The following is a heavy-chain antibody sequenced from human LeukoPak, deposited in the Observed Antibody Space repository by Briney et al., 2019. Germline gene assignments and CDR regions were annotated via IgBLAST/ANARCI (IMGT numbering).Heavy chain of an antibody. CDR1: GFTFSSYA. D-gene: IGHD3-10*01. CDR3: ARMTLYGSGTVD. CDR2: ISSNGGST. J-gene: IGHJ4*02. Sequence: GGSLRLSCAASGFTFSSYAMHWVRQAPGKGLEYVSGISSNGGSTYYAGSVKGGFTISRDNSKNTVNLQMGSLRIEDTAVYHCARMTLYGSGTVDWGQGILVTVSS. V-gene: IGHV3-64*02.